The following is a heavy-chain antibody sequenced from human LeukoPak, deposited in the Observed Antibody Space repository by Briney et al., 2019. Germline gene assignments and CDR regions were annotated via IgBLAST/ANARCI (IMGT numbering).Heavy chain of an antibody. CDR1: GGSISSYY. D-gene: IGHD2-15*01. CDR3: ARDQSCSGGSCYPGYYFDY. V-gene: IGHV4-59*01. CDR2: IYYCGST. J-gene: IGHJ4*02. Sequence: SETLSLTCTVSGGSISSYYWRWIRQPPGKGLEWIGYIYYCGSTNYNPSLKSRVTISVDTSKNQFSLKLSSVTAADTAVYYCARDQSCSGGSCYPGYYFDYWGQGTLVTVSS.